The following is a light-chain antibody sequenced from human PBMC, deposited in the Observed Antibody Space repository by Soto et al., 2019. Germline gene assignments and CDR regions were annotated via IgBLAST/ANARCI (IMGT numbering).Light chain of an antibody. CDR1: SIGSKS. CDR3: QVWIGTSDHPGV. Sequence: SYELTQPPSVSVAPGRTARISCDGDSIGSKSVHWYQQKPGQAPVLVVYDDSGRPSGIPERFSGSNSGNTASLTLSSVEAGDEADYYCQVWIGTSDHPGVFGPGTKLTVL. V-gene: IGLV3-21*02. CDR2: DDS. J-gene: IGLJ1*01.